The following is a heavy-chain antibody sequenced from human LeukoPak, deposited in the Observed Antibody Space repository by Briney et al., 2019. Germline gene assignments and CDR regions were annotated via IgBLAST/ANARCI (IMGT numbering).Heavy chain of an antibody. CDR2: INHSGST. CDR3: VRGGFYAPIDY. V-gene: IGHV4-34*01. D-gene: IGHD3-16*01. J-gene: IGHJ4*02. CDR1: DGSLTGHY. Sequence: SETLSLTCAVYDGSLTGHYWSWIRQTPRKGLEWIGEINHSGSTNYNPSLKSRVTISVDTSKNQLSLRQNSVTAADTAVYYCVRGGFYAPIDYWGQGTLVTVSS.